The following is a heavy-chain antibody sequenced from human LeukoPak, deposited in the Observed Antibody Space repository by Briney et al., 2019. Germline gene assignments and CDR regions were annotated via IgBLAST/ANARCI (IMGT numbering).Heavy chain of an antibody. Sequence: GGSLRLSCAASGFTFSSYGMHWVRQAPGKGLEWVAFIRYDGSNKYYADSVKGRFTISRDNSKNTLYLQMNSLRAEDTAVYYCAKALGIAVAGTTDAFDIWGQGTMVTVSS. J-gene: IGHJ3*02. D-gene: IGHD6-19*01. CDR2: IRYDGSNK. CDR3: AKALGIAVAGTTDAFDI. V-gene: IGHV3-30*02. CDR1: GFTFSSYG.